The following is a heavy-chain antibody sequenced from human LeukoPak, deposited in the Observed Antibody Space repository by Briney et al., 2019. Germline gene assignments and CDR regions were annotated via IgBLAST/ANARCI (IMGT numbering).Heavy chain of an antibody. V-gene: IGHV4-30-2*01. CDR2: IYHSGST. Sequence: SETLSLTCAVSGGSISSGGYSWSWIRQPPGKGLEWIGYIYHSGSTYYNPSLKSRVTISVDRSKNQFSLKLSSVTAADTAVYYCARVAYYDSSGYFPPNTPVDYWGQGTLVTVSS. CDR3: ARVAYYDSSGYFPPNTPVDY. J-gene: IGHJ4*02. CDR1: GGSISSGGYS. D-gene: IGHD3-22*01.